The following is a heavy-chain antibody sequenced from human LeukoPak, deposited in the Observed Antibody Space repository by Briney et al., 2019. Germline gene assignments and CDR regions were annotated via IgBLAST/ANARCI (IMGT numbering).Heavy chain of an antibody. CDR2: ISYDGSNK. V-gene: IGHV3-30-3*02. J-gene: IGHJ4*02. CDR3: ANEGGYCSSTSCG. D-gene: IGHD2-2*01. CDR1: GFTFSSYA. Sequence: GRSLRLSCAASGFTFSSYAMHWVRQAPGKGLEWVAVISYDGSNKYYADSVKGRFTISRDNSKNTLYLQMNSLRAEDTAVYYWANEGGYCSSTSCGWGQGTLVTVSS.